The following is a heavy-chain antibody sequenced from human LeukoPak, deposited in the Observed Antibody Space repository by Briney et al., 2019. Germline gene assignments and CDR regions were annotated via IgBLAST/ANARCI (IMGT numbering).Heavy chain of an antibody. CDR2: IRSSSET. J-gene: IGHJ5*02. D-gene: IGHD5-12*01. CDR1: GFIFSQYS. V-gene: IGHV3-48*01. CDR3: ARDAGNSGYGCDL. Sequence: GGSLRLSCAASGFIFSQYSMNWVRQAPGKGLEWVSHIRSSSETFYADSVKGRFTISRDNARNSLYLQMNNLRGEDAAIYYCARDAGNSGYGCDLWGQGTLVTVSS.